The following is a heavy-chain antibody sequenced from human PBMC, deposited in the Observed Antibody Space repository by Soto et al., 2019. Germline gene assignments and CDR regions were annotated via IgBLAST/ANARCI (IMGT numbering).Heavy chain of an antibody. CDR1: GGSFSGYY. CDR2: INHSGST. D-gene: IGHD2-15*01. V-gene: IGHV4-34*01. J-gene: IGHJ4*02. Sequence: SETLSLTCAVYGGSFSGYYWSWIRQPPGKGLEWIGEINHSGSTNYNPSLKSRVTISVDTSKNQFSLKLSSVTAADTAVYYCARALPPVATPPYFDYWGQGTLVTVSS. CDR3: ARALPPVATPPYFDY.